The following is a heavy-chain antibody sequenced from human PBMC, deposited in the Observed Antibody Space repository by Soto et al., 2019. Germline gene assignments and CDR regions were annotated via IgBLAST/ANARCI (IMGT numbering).Heavy chain of an antibody. V-gene: IGHV3-21*01. CDR2: ISSSSSYI. Sequence: PGGSVRLSGAASGCVYIGDSRICVRQAPGKGLEWVSSISSSSSYIYYADSVKGRFTISRDNAKNSLYLQMNSLRAEDTAVYYCASSLSPLVVVAASQFYYWGQGTLVTVSS. J-gene: IGHJ4*02. CDR1: GCVYIGDS. D-gene: IGHD2-15*01. CDR3: ASSLSPLVVVAASQFYY.